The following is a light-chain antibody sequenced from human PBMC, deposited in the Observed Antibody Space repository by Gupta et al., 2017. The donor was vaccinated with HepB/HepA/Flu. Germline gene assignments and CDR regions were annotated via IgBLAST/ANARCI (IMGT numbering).Light chain of an antibody. Sequence: IEMTQSPCPLSASLGARVTITCRASQSISSYLTWYQQKPGKAPKLLIYAASSFQSGVPSRFSGSGSGTDFTLTISSLQPEDFATYYCQQNYSTLWTFGQGTKVEIK. CDR3: QQNYSTLWT. J-gene: IGKJ1*01. CDR2: AAS. V-gene: IGKV1-39*01. CDR1: QSISSY.